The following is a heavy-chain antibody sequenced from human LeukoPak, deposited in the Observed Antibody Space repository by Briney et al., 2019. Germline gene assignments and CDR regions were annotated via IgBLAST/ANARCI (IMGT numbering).Heavy chain of an antibody. D-gene: IGHD3-10*01. V-gene: IGHV4-59*12. CDR1: GGSISSYY. Sequence: SETLSLTCTVSGGSISSYYWSWIRQPPGKGLEWIGSIYYSGITYYSGSIFYNPSLKSRVTITVDASKNEFSLKLSSVTAADTAVFYCVRVGYNYYGSGSPKLTWFDPWGQGTLVTVSS. CDR2: IYYSGIT. J-gene: IGHJ5*02. CDR3: VRVGYNYYGSGSPKLTWFDP.